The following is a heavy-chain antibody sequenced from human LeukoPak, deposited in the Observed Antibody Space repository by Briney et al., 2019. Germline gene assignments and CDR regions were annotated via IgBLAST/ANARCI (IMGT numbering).Heavy chain of an antibody. J-gene: IGHJ4*02. V-gene: IGHV3-48*01. CDR2: ISRSSTTI. D-gene: IGHD6-6*01. Sequence: GGSLRLSCAASGFTLSSYSMNWVPQAPGKGLEWVSYISRSSTTIYYADSVKGRFTISRDNAKNLLYLQMNSLRAEDTAVYYCAKDPTSSSALDYWGQGTLVTVSS. CDR1: GFTLSSYS. CDR3: AKDPTSSSALDY.